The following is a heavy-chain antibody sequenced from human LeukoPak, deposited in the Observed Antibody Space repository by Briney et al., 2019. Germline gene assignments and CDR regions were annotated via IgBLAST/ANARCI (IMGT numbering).Heavy chain of an antibody. D-gene: IGHD3-3*01. J-gene: IGHJ4*02. Sequence: GGSLRLSCAASGFTFSSYWMHWVRHAPGKGLVWVSRINSDGSSTSYADSVKGRFTISRDNSKKTLYLQMNSLSADDSAVYYCAKLRPLGISYWGQGTLVTVSS. CDR1: GFTFSSYW. CDR3: AKLRPLGISY. CDR2: INSDGSST. V-gene: IGHV3-74*01.